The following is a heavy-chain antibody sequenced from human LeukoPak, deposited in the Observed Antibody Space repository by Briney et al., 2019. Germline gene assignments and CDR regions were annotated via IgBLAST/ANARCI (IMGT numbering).Heavy chain of an antibody. CDR1: GFTFRSYV. CDR3: ARDGYYGSGSPPSLYFDY. Sequence: GGSLRLSCAASGFTFRSYVIHWVRQAPGKGLEWVAVTSSDLNVKLYADSVKGRLTISRDNSRSTLYLQMNSLRPEDTAIYYCARDGYYGSGSPPSLYFDYWGQGTLVTVSS. D-gene: IGHD3-10*01. J-gene: IGHJ4*02. V-gene: IGHV3-30-3*01. CDR2: TSSDLNVK.